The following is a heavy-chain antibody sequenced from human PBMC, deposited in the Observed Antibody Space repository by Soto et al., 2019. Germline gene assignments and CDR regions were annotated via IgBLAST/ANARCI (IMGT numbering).Heavy chain of an antibody. CDR3: ARGVYYDSSGYSNFDY. D-gene: IGHD3-22*01. CDR1: GGSISSGDYY. Sequence: SETLSLTCTVSGGSISSGDYYWSWVRQPPGKGLEWIGYIYYSGGTYYNPSLKSRVTISVDTSKNQFSLKLSSVTAADTAVYYCARGVYYDSSGYSNFDYWGQGTLVTVSS. CDR2: IYYSGGT. J-gene: IGHJ4*02. V-gene: IGHV4-30-4*01.